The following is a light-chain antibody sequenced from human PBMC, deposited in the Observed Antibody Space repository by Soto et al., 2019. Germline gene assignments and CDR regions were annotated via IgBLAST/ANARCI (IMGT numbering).Light chain of an antibody. CDR2: GNS. J-gene: IGLJ1*01. V-gene: IGLV1-40*01. CDR1: HSNIGAGFD. CDR3: QSYDSSLSGYV. Sequence: SVLSPPPPVSGAPGQRVTISCTGGHSNIGAGFDVHWYQQLPGTAPRVLIYGNSNRPSGVPDRFSGSKSVTSASLAITGLQAEDEADYYCQSYDSSLSGYVFGAGTKVTVL.